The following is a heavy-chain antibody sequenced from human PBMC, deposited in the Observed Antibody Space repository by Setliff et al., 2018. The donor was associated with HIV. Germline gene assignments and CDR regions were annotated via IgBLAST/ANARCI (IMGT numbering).Heavy chain of an antibody. CDR1: GVSISSSSYF. J-gene: IGHJ6*03. D-gene: IGHD3-9*01. CDR3: ARHPRHYNILTGYRYYYMDV. V-gene: IGHV4-39*01. Sequence: PSETLSLTCAVSGVSISSSSYFWGWIRRPPGTGLDWIGSIYFSGSTYYNPSLESRVTISMDTSKNQFSLKLTSVTAADTAVYHCARHPRHYNILTGYRYYYMDVWGKGTTVTVSS. CDR2: IYFSGST.